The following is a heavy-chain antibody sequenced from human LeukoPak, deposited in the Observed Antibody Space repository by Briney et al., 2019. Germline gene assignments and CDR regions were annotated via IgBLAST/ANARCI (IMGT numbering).Heavy chain of an antibody. J-gene: IGHJ4*02. D-gene: IGHD6-6*01. CDR3: ARMYSSSSYYFDY. Sequence: SETLSLTCTVSGGSISGYYWSWIRQSPDKGLEWIGYIYYSGSTNYNPSLQSRVTISVDTSKNQFSLKITSVTAADTAVYYCARMYSSSSYYFDYWGQGTLVTVSS. CDR2: IYYSGST. V-gene: IGHV4-59*01. CDR1: GGSISGYY.